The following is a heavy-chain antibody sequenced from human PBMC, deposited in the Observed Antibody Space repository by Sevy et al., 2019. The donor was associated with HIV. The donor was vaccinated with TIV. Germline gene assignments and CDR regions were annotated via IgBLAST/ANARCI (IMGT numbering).Heavy chain of an antibody. V-gene: IGHV3-30*01. Sequence: GESLKISCAASGFTFSGYTMYWVRQAPGKGLEWVATISDDGGNKLYAESVKGRFTISRDNSKNTRYLQMDSLRSEHTAVYYCARDRYYYGSGTYYNQFPWALDIWGQGTVVTVSS. D-gene: IGHD3-10*01. CDR1: GFTFSGYT. CDR3: ARDRYYYGSGTYYNQFPWALDI. CDR2: ISDDGGNK. J-gene: IGHJ3*02.